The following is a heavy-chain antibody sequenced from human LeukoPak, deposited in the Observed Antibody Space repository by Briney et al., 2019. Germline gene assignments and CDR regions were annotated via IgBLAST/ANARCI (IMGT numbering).Heavy chain of an antibody. J-gene: IGHJ3*02. D-gene: IGHD2-8*01. CDR2: IYYSGST. CDR1: GGSISSYY. V-gene: IGHV4-59*01. Sequence: SETLSLTCTVSGGSISSYYWSWIRQTTGKGLEWIGYIYYSGSTNYNPSLKSRVTISVDTSKNQFSLKLSSVTAADTAVYYCARDYCTNGVCYDAFDIWGQGTMVTVSS. CDR3: ARDYCTNGVCYDAFDI.